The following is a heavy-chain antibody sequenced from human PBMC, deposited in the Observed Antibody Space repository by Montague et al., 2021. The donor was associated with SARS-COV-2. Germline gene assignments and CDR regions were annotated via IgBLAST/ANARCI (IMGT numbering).Heavy chain of an antibody. V-gene: IGHV4-39*01. CDR2: ISYSATS. J-gene: IGHJ4*02. D-gene: IGHD3-16*02. CDR3: ARLGITLGGVIVIRYCFDF. CDR1: GASRSTKNYY. Sequence: SETLSLTCTFSGASRSTKNYYWGWIRQPPGKGLEWIGSISYSATSYSNPSLKSRVTMSVDASRNQLSLNLSSVTVADTAVYYCARLGITLGGVIVIRYCFDFWGQGALVTVSS.